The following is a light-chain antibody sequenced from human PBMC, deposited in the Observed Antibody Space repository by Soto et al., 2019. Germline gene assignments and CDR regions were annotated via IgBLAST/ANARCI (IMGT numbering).Light chain of an antibody. Sequence: SYELTQPPSVSVSPGQTASITCSGDKLGSKYACWYQQKPGQSPVLVIYQDFNRPSGIPERFSGSNSGNTATLTISGTQTMDEADYYCQAWDSSTVIFGGGTQLTVL. CDR3: QAWDSSTVI. V-gene: IGLV3-1*01. CDR2: QDF. J-gene: IGLJ2*01. CDR1: KLGSKY.